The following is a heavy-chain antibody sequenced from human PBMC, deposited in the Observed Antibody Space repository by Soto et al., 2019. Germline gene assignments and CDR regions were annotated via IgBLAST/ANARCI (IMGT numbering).Heavy chain of an antibody. CDR1: GGTFSSYA. D-gene: IGHD1-1*01. Sequence: QVQLVQSGAEVKKPGSSVKVSCKASGGTFSSYAISWVRQAPGQGLEWMGGIIPIFGTANYAQKFQGRVTSTEDESTSTAYRELGSLRSEDTAVYYCASPPPRETGTDRRRGYFDYWGQGPVVTVSS. CDR3: ASPPPRETGTDRRRGYFDY. CDR2: IIPIFGTA. V-gene: IGHV1-69*01. J-gene: IGHJ4*02.